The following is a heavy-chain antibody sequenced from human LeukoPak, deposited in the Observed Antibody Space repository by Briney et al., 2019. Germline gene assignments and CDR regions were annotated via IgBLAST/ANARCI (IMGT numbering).Heavy chain of an antibody. V-gene: IGHV1-69*05. J-gene: IGHJ4*02. D-gene: IGHD5-18*01. CDR3: ARGKDGPYSF. Sequence: SVKVSCKASGGTFSSYAISWVRQAPGRGLEWMGGIIPIFGTANYAQKFQGRVTMTRDTSTSTVYMVLSSLRSEDTAVYYCARGKDGPYSFWGQGTLVTVSS. CDR2: IIPIFGTA. CDR1: GGTFSSYA.